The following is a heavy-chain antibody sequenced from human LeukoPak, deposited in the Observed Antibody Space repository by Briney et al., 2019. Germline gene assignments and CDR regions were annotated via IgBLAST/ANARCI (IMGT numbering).Heavy chain of an antibody. CDR2: IHRDDKT. D-gene: IGHD2-2*01. Sequence: GGSLRLSCAASGFTVSSSFIYWVRRAPGKGLEWVSFIHRDDKTYYADSVKGRFTMSRDSSKNTLYLQMNSLGADDTAVYYCAREVISTPSYFDYWGQGILVTVSS. CDR3: AREVISTPSYFDY. CDR1: GFTVSSSF. J-gene: IGHJ4*02. V-gene: IGHV3-53*01.